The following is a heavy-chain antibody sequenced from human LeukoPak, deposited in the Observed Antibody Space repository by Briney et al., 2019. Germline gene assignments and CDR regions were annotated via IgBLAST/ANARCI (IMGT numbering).Heavy chain of an antibody. J-gene: IGHJ4*02. CDR3: ARDPLEWYFDY. CDR2: IYSGGST. CDR1: GLTVSSTY. Sequence: GGSLRLSCAASGLTVSSTYMSWVRQTPGKGLEWVSVIYSGGSTYYADSVKGRFTISRDNSKNTLYLQMNSLRAEDTAVYYCARDPLEWYFDYWGRGTLVTVSS. V-gene: IGHV3-66*01. D-gene: IGHD3-3*01.